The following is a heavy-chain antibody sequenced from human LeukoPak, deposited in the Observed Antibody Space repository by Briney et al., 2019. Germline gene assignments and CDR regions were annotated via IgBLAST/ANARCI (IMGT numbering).Heavy chain of an antibody. CDR3: ARISSSNWYNERGAFDV. D-gene: IGHD6-13*01. CDR1: GGSISSHY. J-gene: IGHJ3*01. Sequence: MTSETLSLTCTVSGGSISSHYWSWIRQSPGKGLEWIGYIYYTGSTNYSPSLKSRVTISVDTSKNQFSLKLRSVTAADTAVYYCARISSSNWYNERGAFDVWGQGTMVTVSS. CDR2: IYYTGST. V-gene: IGHV4-59*11.